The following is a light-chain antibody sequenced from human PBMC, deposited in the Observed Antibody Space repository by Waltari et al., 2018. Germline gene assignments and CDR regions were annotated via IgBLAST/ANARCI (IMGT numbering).Light chain of an antibody. V-gene: IGLV1-40*01. J-gene: IGLJ3*02. Sequence: QSVLTQPPSVSGAPGQRVTISCTGSNSNNGAGYDVHWYQQLPGAAPKLLISGNNNRPSGVPDRFSGSRSDTSASLAITGLQAEDEADYYCQSYDSSLGAFWVFGGGTKVTVL. CDR3: QSYDSSLGAFWV. CDR2: GNN. CDR1: NSNNGAGYD.